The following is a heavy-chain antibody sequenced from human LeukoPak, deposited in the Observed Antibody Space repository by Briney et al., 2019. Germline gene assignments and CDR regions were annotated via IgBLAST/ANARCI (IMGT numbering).Heavy chain of an antibody. J-gene: IGHJ4*02. V-gene: IGHV1-8*01. CDR3: ARSRVVPAASYYFDY. CDR2: MNPNSGNT. D-gene: IGHD2-2*01. Sequence: ASVKVSCKASGYTFTSHDINWARQATGQGLEWMGWMNPNSGNTGYAQKFQGRVTITTDESTSTAYMELSSLRSEDTAVYYCARSRVVPAASYYFDYWGQGTLVTVSS. CDR1: GYTFTSHD.